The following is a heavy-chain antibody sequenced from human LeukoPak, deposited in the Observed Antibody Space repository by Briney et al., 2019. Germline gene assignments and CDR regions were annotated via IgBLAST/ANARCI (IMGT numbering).Heavy chain of an antibody. CDR2: ITGSGDRT. CDR3: TKGDSSTVHLLTGH. J-gene: IGHJ4*02. D-gene: IGHD3-9*01. CDR1: GFTFSSYA. Sequence: GGSLRLSCAASGFTFSSYAMSWVRQAPGKGLEWVTAITGSGDRTYHADSVQGRFTISRDNSKNTLYLQMNSLRAEDTAVYYCTKGDSSTVHLLTGHWGQGTLVTVSS. V-gene: IGHV3-23*01.